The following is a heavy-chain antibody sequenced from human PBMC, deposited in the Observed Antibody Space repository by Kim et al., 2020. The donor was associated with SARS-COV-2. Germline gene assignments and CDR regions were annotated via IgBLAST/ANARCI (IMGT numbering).Heavy chain of an antibody. CDR2: IGTAGDT. D-gene: IGHD6-13*01. CDR1: GFTFSSYD. Sequence: GGSLRLSCAASGFTFSSYDMHWVRQATGKGLEWVSAIGTAGDTYYPGSVKGRFTIARENAKNSLYLQMNSLRAGDTAVYYCARDQGQQLDEVTVRRGVEYWGQGTLVTVSP. V-gene: IGHV3-13*01. CDR3: ARDQGQQLDEVTVRRGVEY. J-gene: IGHJ4*02.